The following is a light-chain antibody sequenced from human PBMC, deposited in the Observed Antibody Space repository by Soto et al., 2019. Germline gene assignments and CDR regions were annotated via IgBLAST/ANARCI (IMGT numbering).Light chain of an antibody. V-gene: IGKV1-33*01. CDR2: VAS. CDR3: QQYDNPPIT. J-gene: IGKJ5*01. Sequence: DIQITQSPSSLSSSVLERFTITCRASQNINRYLNWYQQKPGKAPKVLILVASSLESGVPSRFSGSGSGTDFTLTISSLQPEDIATYYCQQYDNPPITFGQGTRLENK. CDR1: QNINRY.